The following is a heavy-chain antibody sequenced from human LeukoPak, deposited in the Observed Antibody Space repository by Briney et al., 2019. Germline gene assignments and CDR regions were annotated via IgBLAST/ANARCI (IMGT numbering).Heavy chain of an antibody. CDR1: GGTFSSYA. CDR2: ITPIFGTA. CDR3: ARGWLAETTVVTPYNY. J-gene: IGHJ4*02. D-gene: IGHD4-23*01. Sequence: ASVKVSCKASGGTFSSYAISWVRQAPGQGLEWMGGITPIFGTANYAQKFQGRVTITAVESMSTAYMELSSLRSEDTAVYYCARGWLAETTVVTPYNYWGQGTLVTVSS. V-gene: IGHV1-69*13.